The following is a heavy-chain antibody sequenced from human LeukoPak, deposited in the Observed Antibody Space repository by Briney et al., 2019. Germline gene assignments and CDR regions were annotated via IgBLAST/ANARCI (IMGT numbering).Heavy chain of an antibody. CDR3: ARSGPYYYMDV. J-gene: IGHJ6*03. CDR1: GYTFTSYD. D-gene: IGHD2-8*02. V-gene: IGHV1-8*01. Sequence: ASVKVSFKASGYTFTSYDINWVRQAPGQGLEWMGWMNPNSGNTGYAQKFQGRVTMTRNTSKSTAYMELSSLRSEDTAVYYCARSGPYYYMDVWGKGTTVTVSS. CDR2: MNPNSGNT.